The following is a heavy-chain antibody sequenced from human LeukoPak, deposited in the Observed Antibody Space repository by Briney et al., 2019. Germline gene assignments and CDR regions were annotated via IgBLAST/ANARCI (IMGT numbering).Heavy chain of an antibody. Sequence: GGSLRLSCAAPGFTFSDYYMSWIRQAPGKGLEWVSYISSSGSTIYYADSVKGRFTISRDNAKNSLYLQMNSLRAEDTAVYYCARVPISALRYFDWTYYYYGMDVWGQGTTVTVSS. J-gene: IGHJ6*02. CDR2: ISSSGSTI. V-gene: IGHV3-11*01. CDR3: ARVPISALRYFDWTYYYYGMDV. CDR1: GFTFSDYY. D-gene: IGHD3-9*01.